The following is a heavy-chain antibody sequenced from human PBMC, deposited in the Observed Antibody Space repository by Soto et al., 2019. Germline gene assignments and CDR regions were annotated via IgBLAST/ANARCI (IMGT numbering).Heavy chain of an antibody. CDR2: ISSSSSTI. J-gene: IGHJ6*04. D-gene: IGHD3-22*01. Sequence: GGSLRLSCAASGFTFSSYSMNWVRQAPGKGLEWVSYISSSSSTIYYADSVKGRFTISRDNAKNSLYLQMNSLRDEDTAVYYCARDNYYYSSGYPKLGGMDVWGKGTTVTVSS. CDR3: ARDNYYYSSGYPKLGGMDV. V-gene: IGHV3-48*02. CDR1: GFTFSSYS.